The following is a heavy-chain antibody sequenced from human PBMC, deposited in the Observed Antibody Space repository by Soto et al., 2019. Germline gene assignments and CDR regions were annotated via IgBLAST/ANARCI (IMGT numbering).Heavy chain of an antibody. CDR1: GFTLSAHT. V-gene: IGHV3-21*01. CDR2: ISSDSRYI. Sequence: SCAASGFTLSAHTMNWVRQAPGKGLEWVSSISSDSRYIYYADSVKGRFTISRDNARNSLDLQMNNLRAEDTAVYHCARGHCSRTSCYTGGYYYYPMDVWGQGTTVTVSS. J-gene: IGHJ6*02. CDR3: ARGHCSRTSCYTGGYYYYPMDV. D-gene: IGHD2-2*01.